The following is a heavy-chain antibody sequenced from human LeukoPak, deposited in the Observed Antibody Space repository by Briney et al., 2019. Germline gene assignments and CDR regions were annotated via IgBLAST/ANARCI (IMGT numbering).Heavy chain of an antibody. V-gene: IGHV4-39*01. D-gene: IGHD6-19*01. CDR1: GGSISSSSYY. CDR3: ARQLDSLEAVAGPFDY. CDR2: IYYSGST. J-gene: IGHJ4*02. Sequence: PSETLSLTCTVSGGSISSSSYYWGWIRQPPGKGLEWIGSIYYSGSTYYNPSLRSRVTISVDTSKNQFSLKLSSVTAADTAVYYCARQLDSLEAVAGPFDYWGQGTLVTVSS.